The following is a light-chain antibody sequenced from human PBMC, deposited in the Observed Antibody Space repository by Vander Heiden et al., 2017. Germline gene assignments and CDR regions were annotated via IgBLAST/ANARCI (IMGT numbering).Light chain of an antibody. CDR1: QSVTNTY. CDR3: QQCGDSPLT. J-gene: IGKJ4*01. CDR2: GAS. Sequence: EIVLTQSPGTLSLSPGERATLSCRASQSVTNTYLAWYQQKPGQAPRLLISGASSRATGIPARFSGSGSGTDFTLTISRLEPEDFAVYYCQQCGDSPLTFGGGTKVEIK. V-gene: IGKV3-20*01.